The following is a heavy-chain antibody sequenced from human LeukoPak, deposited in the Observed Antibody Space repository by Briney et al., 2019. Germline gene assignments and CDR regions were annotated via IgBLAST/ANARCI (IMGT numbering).Heavy chain of an antibody. CDR3: ARDLGYSLGY. CDR2: ISHDGSNK. V-gene: IGHV3-30-3*01. J-gene: IGHJ4*02. CDR1: GFTFSSYA. Sequence: PGGSLRLSCAASGFTFSSYAMHWVRQAPGKGLEWVAVISHDGSNKYYADSVKGRFTISRDNSKNTLYLQMNSLRAEDTATYYCARDLGYSLGYWGQGTLVIVSS. D-gene: IGHD5-18*01.